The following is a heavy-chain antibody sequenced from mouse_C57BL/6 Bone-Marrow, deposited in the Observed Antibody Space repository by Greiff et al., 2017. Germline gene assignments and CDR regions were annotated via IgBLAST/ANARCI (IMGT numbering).Heavy chain of an antibody. CDR3: TSDYYGSSYEKSDS. Sequence: EVQLVESGAELVRPGASVKLSCTASGFNIKDDYMHWVKQRPEQGLEWIGWIDPENGDTEYASKFQGKATITADTSSNPAYLQLSSLTSEDTAVYYCTSDYYGSSYEKSDSWGPATTLPASS. CDR2: IDPENGDT. J-gene: IGHJ2*01. CDR1: GFNIKDDY. V-gene: IGHV14-4*01. D-gene: IGHD1-1*01.